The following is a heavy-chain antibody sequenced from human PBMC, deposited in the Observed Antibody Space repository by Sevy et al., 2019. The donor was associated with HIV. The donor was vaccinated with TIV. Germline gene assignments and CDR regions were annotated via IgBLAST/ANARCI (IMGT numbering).Heavy chain of an antibody. CDR2: IQYDGSNK. V-gene: IGHV3-30*02. CDR3: GKEGGGEGGDH. CDR1: GFSFSSYG. J-gene: IGHJ4*02. D-gene: IGHD3-16*01. Sequence: GGSLRLSCAASGFSFSSYGMHWVRQAPGKGLEWMSYIQYDGSNKDYADSVKGRFTISRDNSKNTLYLQMNSPRVEDTAVFYCGKEGGGEGGDHWGQGTLVTVSS.